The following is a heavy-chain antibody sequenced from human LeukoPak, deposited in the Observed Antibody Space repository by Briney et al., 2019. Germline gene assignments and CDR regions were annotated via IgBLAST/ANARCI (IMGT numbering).Heavy chain of an antibody. CDR2: ISSSSSTI. V-gene: IGHV3-48*01. Sequence: PGESLRLSCAASGFTFSSYSMNWVRQAPGKGLEWVSYISSSSSTIYYADSVKGRFTISRDNAKNSLYLQMNSLRAEDTAVYYCARGRPVDTIFGVVVDYFDYWGQGTLVTVSS. D-gene: IGHD3-3*01. CDR1: GFTFSSYS. J-gene: IGHJ4*02. CDR3: ARGRPVDTIFGVVVDYFDY.